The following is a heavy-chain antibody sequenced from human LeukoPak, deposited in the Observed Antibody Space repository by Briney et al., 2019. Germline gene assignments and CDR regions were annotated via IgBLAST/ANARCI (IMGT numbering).Heavy chain of an antibody. D-gene: IGHD6-19*01. V-gene: IGHV1-18*01. Sequence: ASVKVSCKASGYTFTSYGISWVRQAPGQGLEWMGWISAYNGSTNYAQKLQGRVTMTTDTSTSTAYMELRSLRSDDTAVYYCAREWYSSGWYGSRAFDYWGQGTLVTVSS. CDR3: AREWYSSGWYGSRAFDY. J-gene: IGHJ4*02. CDR2: ISAYNGST. CDR1: GYTFTSYG.